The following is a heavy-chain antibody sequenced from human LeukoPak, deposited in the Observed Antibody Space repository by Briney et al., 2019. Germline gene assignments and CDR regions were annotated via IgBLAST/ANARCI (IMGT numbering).Heavy chain of an antibody. J-gene: IGHJ2*01. CDR3: ATIRDTAHRYWYFDL. Sequence: PSETLSLTCTVSGGSISSYYWSWIRQPPGKGLEWIGYIYYSGSTNYNPSLKSRVTISVDTSKNQFSLKLSSVTAADTAVYYCATIRDTAHRYWYFDLWGRGTLVIVSS. CDR1: GGSISSYY. V-gene: IGHV4-59*03. CDR2: IYYSGST. D-gene: IGHD5-18*01.